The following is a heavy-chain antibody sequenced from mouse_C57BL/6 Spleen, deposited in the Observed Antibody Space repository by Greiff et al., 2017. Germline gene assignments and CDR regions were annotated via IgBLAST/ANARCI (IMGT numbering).Heavy chain of an antibody. Sequence: QVQLQQPGAELVRPGSSVKLSCKASGYTFTSYWMHWVKQRPIQGLEWIGNIDPSDSETHYNQKFKDKATLTVDKSSSTAYMQLSSLTSEDSAVYYCARHDYYGSSRYAMDYWGQGTSVTVSS. CDR3: ARHDYYGSSRYAMDY. CDR1: GYTFTSYW. CDR2: IDPSDSET. D-gene: IGHD1-1*01. V-gene: IGHV1-52*01. J-gene: IGHJ4*01.